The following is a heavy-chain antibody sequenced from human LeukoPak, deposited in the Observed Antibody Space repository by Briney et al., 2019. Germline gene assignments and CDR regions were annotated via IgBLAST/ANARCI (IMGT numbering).Heavy chain of an antibody. Sequence: GGSLRLSCAASGFTFSSYWMHWVRQAPGKGLVWVSRINSDGSSTSYADSVKGRFTISRDNAKNTLYLQMNSLRAEDTAVYYCAREMYDEDAFDIWGQGTMVTVSS. CDR1: GFTFSSYW. D-gene: IGHD2-8*01. V-gene: IGHV3-74*01. J-gene: IGHJ3*02. CDR3: AREMYDEDAFDI. CDR2: INSDGSST.